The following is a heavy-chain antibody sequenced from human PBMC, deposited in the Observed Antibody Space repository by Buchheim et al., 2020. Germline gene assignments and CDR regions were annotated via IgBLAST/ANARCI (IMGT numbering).Heavy chain of an antibody. Sequence: QVQLVESGGGVVQPGGSLRLSCAASGFVFRTYGMHWVRQAPGKGLEWVAVISYNGTNKYYADSVKGRFTISRDNSKNTLYLQMNSLRAEDTAVYYCAKTPRIKIFGVVDSWGRGTL. V-gene: IGHV3-30*18. CDR1: GFVFRTYG. J-gene: IGHJ4*02. D-gene: IGHD3-3*01. CDR2: ISYNGTNK. CDR3: AKTPRIKIFGVVDS.